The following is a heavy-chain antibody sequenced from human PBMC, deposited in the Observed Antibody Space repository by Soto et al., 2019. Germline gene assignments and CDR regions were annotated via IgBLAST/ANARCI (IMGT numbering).Heavy chain of an antibody. Sequence: ASVKVSCKASGGTFSSYAISWVRQAPGQGLEWMGGIIPIFGTANYAQKFQGRVTITADESTSTAYMELSSLRSEDTAVYYCARDPSSSWFPYYFDYWGQGTLVTVSS. CDR3: ARDPSSSWFPYYFDY. CDR2: IIPIFGTA. CDR1: GGTFSSYA. V-gene: IGHV1-69*13. J-gene: IGHJ4*02. D-gene: IGHD6-13*01.